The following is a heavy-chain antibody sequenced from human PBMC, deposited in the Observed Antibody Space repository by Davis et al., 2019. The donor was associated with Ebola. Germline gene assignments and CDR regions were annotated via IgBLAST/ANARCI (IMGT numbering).Heavy chain of an antibody. CDR2: ISSSSSYI. Sequence: GGSLRLSCAASGFTFRSYSMNWVRQAPGKGLEWVLSISSSSSYIYYADSVKGRFTISRDNAKNSLYLQMNSLRAEDTAVYYCARDDYGSGSSVSVYYYGMDVWGKGTTVTVSS. J-gene: IGHJ6*04. CDR1: GFTFRSYS. CDR3: ARDDYGSGSSVSVYYYGMDV. D-gene: IGHD3-10*01. V-gene: IGHV3-21*01.